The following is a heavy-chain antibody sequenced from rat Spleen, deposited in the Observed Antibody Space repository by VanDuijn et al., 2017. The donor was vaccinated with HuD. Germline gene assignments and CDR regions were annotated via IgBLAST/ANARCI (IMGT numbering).Heavy chain of an antibody. D-gene: IGHD5-1*01. CDR2: ISYDGTST. CDR1: GFTFSNYY. V-gene: IGHV5-20*01. CDR3: TTDRLGADYFDY. Sequence: EVQLVESGGGLVQPGRSIKLSCAALGFTFSNYYMAWVRQAPTKGLEWVATISYDGTSTYYRDSVKGRFTISRDNAKSTLYLQMDSLRSEDTATYYCTTDRLGADYFDYWGQGVMVTVSS. J-gene: IGHJ2*01.